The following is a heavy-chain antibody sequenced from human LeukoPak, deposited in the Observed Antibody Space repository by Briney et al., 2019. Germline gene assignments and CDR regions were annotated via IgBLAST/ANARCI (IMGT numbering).Heavy chain of an antibody. CDR2: IIPILGIA. D-gene: IGHD2-2*01. CDR1: GGTFSSYA. CDR3: ARGALVPAAPPGYYYYYGMDV. J-gene: IGHJ6*02. V-gene: IGHV1-69*04. Sequence: SVKVSCKASGGTFSSYAISWVRQAPGQGLEWMGRIIPILGIANYAQKFQGRVTITADKSTSTAYMELSSLRSEDTAVYYCARGALVPAAPPGYYYYYGMDVWGQGTTVTVSS.